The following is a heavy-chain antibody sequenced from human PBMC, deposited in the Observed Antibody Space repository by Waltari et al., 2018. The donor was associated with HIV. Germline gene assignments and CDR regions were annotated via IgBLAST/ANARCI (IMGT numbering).Heavy chain of an antibody. CDR3: ARYCSSTSCYLGPGFDP. J-gene: IGHJ5*02. V-gene: IGHV4-39*01. CDR2: VYYSGTT. Sequence: QLQLQESGPGLVKPSETLSLTCTVSGGSISSSSYYWGWIRQPPGKGLEWIGSVYYSGTTHYNSPLKVRVTISVYTSKTQFSRKLSSVTAADTAVYYCARYCSSTSCYLGPGFDPWGQGTLVTVSS. CDR1: GGSISSSSYY. D-gene: IGHD2-2*01.